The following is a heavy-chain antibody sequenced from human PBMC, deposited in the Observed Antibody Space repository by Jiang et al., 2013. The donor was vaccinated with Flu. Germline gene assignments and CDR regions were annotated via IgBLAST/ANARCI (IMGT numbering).Heavy chain of an antibody. CDR1: GYTFTSYG. V-gene: IGHV1-18*04. Sequence: GAEVKKPGASVKVSCKASGYTFTSYGISWVRQAPGQGLEWMGWISAYNGNTNYAQKFQGRVTMTTDTSTSTVYMELRSLTSDDTAVYYCAREQDPYSSSWIDSWGQGTLVTVSP. J-gene: IGHJ4*02. CDR2: ISAYNGNT. D-gene: IGHD6-13*01. CDR3: AREQDPYSSSWIDS.